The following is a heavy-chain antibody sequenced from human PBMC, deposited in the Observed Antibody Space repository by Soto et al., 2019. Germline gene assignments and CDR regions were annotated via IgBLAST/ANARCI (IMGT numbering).Heavy chain of an antibody. V-gene: IGHV1-69*12. CDR3: ARELSSSSPNWFDP. Sequence: QVQLVQSGAEVKKPGSSVKVSCKASGGTFSSYAISWVRQAPGQGLEWMGGILPIFGTANYAQKFQGRATITADETTSTADMELSSLRSEDTAVYYCARELSSSSPNWFDPWGQGTLVTVSS. CDR2: ILPIFGTA. D-gene: IGHD6-6*01. J-gene: IGHJ5*02. CDR1: GGTFSSYA.